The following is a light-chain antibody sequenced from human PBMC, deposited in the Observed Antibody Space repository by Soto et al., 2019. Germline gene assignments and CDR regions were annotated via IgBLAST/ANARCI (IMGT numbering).Light chain of an antibody. CDR1: SSAVGRYNY. J-gene: IGLJ1*01. Sequence: QSALAQPASVSGSRGQSITISCTGTSSAVGRYNYVSWFQQHPGKVPKLIIYDVSNWPSGVSDRFSGSKSGNTASLTISGLHPEDEADYYCSSFTSSSTFVFGTGTKVTVL. CDR3: SSFTSSSTFV. V-gene: IGLV2-14*03. CDR2: DVS.